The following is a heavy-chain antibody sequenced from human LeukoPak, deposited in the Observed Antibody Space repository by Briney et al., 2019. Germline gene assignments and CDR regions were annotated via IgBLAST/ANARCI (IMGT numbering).Heavy chain of an antibody. V-gene: IGHV4-59*01. CDR2: IYYSGST. CDR3: ARDYRPRPYYYDSSGYYRINGFDI. D-gene: IGHD3-22*01. Sequence: SETLSLTCTVSGGSISSYYWSWIRQPSGKGLEWIGYIYYSGSTNYNPSLKSRVTISVDTSKNQFSLKLSSVTAADTAVYYCARDYRPRPYYYDSSGYYRINGFDIWGQGTMVTVSS. J-gene: IGHJ3*02. CDR1: GGSISSYY.